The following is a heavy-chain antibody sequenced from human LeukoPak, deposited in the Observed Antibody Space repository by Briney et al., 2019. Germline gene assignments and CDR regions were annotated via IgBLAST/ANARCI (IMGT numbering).Heavy chain of an antibody. CDR1: GGSISSSNW. Sequence: PSETLSLTCAVSGGSISSSNWWSWVRQPPGKGLEWIGEIYHSGSTNYNPSLKSRVTISVDKSKNQFSLKLSSVTAADTAVYYCARVPQYYDILTGYSAAYNWFDPWGQGTLVTVSS. CDR3: ARVPQYYDILTGYSAAYNWFDP. D-gene: IGHD3-9*01. CDR2: IYHSGST. J-gene: IGHJ5*02. V-gene: IGHV4-4*02.